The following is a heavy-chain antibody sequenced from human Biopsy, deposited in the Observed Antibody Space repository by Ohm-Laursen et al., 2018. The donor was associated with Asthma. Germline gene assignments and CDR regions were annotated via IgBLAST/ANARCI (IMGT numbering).Heavy chain of an antibody. J-gene: IGHJ4*02. CDR2: IHYSGST. CDR1: GVSIRSYY. V-gene: IGHV4-59*01. Sequence: GTLSLTCTVSGVSIRSYYWTWIRQPPGKGLEWIGNIHYSGSTYSNPSLKSRVTISVDTSKKQISLRLSSVIAADTAVYYCARGWNCGGDCYSLDYWGQGTLVTVSS. CDR3: ARGWNCGGDCYSLDY. D-gene: IGHD2-21*02.